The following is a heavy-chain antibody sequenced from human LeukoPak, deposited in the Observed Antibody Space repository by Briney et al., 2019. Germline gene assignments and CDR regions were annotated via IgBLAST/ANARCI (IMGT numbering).Heavy chain of an antibody. D-gene: IGHD2-2*01. J-gene: IGHJ6*02. V-gene: IGHV3-66*01. CDR2: IYSGDSR. CDR3: ARDRIFGGKYCSSTSCYLEYGMDV. Sequence: GGSLRLSCAASGFTVSSNYMSWVPQAPGKGLEWVSLIYSGDSRYYADSVKGRFTISRDNAKNSLYLQMNSLRAEDTAVYYCARDRIFGGKYCSSTSCYLEYGMDVWGQGTTVTVSS. CDR1: GFTVSSNY.